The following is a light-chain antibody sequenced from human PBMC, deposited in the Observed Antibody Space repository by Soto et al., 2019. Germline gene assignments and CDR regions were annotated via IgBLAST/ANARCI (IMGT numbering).Light chain of an antibody. J-gene: IGKJ3*01. V-gene: IGKV1-27*01. CDR3: QKYNIAPFT. CDR1: QGISNY. CDR2: AAS. Sequence: DIQMTQSPSSLSASVGDRVTITCRASQGISNYLAWYQQKPGKVPKLLIYAASTLQSGVPSRFSGSGSGTDFTLTINILQPEDVATYYCQKYNIAPFTFGPGTKVDI.